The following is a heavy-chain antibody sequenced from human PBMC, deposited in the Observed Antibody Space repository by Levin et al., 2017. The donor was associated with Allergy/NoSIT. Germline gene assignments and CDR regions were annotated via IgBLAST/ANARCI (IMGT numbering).Heavy chain of an antibody. CDR1: GGPISSSNW. Sequence: SETLSLTCAVSGGPISSSNWWSWVRQPPGKGLEWIGEIYHSGRTNYNPSLKSRVTISVDKSKNQFSLKMSSVTAADTAVYYCAKRSYGSGPSNWFDPWGQGTLVTVSS. V-gene: IGHV4-4*02. D-gene: IGHD3-10*01. J-gene: IGHJ5*02. CDR2: IYHSGRT. CDR3: AKRSYGSGPSNWFDP.